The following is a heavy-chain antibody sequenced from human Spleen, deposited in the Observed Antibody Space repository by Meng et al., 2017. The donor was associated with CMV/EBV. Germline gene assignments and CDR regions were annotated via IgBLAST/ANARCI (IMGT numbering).Heavy chain of an antibody. J-gene: IGHJ6*02. CDR1: GFTFRSYW. CDR2: ISSDGSST. CDR3: ARDRLSSYYDFGSSSYARIHGVDV. V-gene: IGHV3-74*01. D-gene: IGHD3-3*01. Sequence: GESLKISCAASGFTFRSYWMHWARQAPGKGLVWVSRISSDGSSTNYADSVKGRFTISRDNTKSTLYLQMNSLRAEDTAVYYCARDRLSSYYDFGSSSYARIHGVDVWGQGTTVTVSS.